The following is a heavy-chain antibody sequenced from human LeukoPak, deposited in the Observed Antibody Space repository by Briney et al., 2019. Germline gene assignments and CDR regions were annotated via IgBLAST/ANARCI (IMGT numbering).Heavy chain of an antibody. D-gene: IGHD2-15*01. Sequence: SETLSLTCTVSGGSISSYYCSWIRQPPGKGLEWIGYIYYSGSTNYNPSLKSRVTISVDTSKNQFSLKLSSVTAADTAVYYCARDGCSGGSCYRDYYGMDVWGQGTTVTVSS. CDR3: ARDGCSGGSCYRDYYGMDV. CDR1: GGSISSYY. J-gene: IGHJ6*02. V-gene: IGHV4-59*01. CDR2: IYYSGST.